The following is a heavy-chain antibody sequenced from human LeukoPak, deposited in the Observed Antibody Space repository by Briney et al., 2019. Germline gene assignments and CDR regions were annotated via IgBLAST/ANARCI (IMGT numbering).Heavy chain of an antibody. J-gene: IGHJ4*02. Sequence: SVKVSCKASGGTFSSYAISWVRQAPGQGLEWMGGIIPIFGTANYAQKFQGRVTITTDESTSTAYMELSSLRSEDTAVYYCARGATVTDKRLDYWGQGILVTVSS. V-gene: IGHV1-69*05. D-gene: IGHD4-17*01. CDR2: IIPIFGTA. CDR1: GGTFSSYA. CDR3: ARGATVTDKRLDY.